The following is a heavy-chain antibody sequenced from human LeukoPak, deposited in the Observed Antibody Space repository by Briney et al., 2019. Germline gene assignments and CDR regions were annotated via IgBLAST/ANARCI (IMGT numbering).Heavy chain of an antibody. D-gene: IGHD3-9*01. V-gene: IGHV1-2*02. Sequence: ASVKVSCKASGYTFTGYYMHWVRQAPGQGLEWMGWINPNSGGTNYAQKFHGRVTMSADTSTSTAYMELRSLRFDDTAIYYCAKDWHILTGRNCFDPWGQGTLVTVSS. CDR3: AKDWHILTGRNCFDP. CDR1: GYTFTGYY. CDR2: INPNSGGT. J-gene: IGHJ5*02.